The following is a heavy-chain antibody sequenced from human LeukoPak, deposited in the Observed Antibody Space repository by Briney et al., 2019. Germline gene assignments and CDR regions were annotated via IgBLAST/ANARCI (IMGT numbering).Heavy chain of an antibody. CDR3: AKSAGRITMIVVVSSEYYFDY. D-gene: IGHD3-22*01. J-gene: IGHJ4*02. Sequence: PGGSLRLSCAASGFSFSNNAMSWVRQAPGKGLEWVSAISGSGDSTVYSDSVRGRFTISRDNSKNTLYLQMNSLRAEDTAVYYCAKSAGRITMIVVVSSEYYFDYWGQGTLVTVSS. CDR1: GFSFSNNA. CDR2: ISGSGDST. V-gene: IGHV3-23*01.